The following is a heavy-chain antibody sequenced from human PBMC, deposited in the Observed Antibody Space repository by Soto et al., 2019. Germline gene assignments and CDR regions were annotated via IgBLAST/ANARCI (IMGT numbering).Heavy chain of an antibody. Sequence: SETLSLTCAVSSGSISSSNWWCWVRQPPGKGLEWIGEIYHSGSTNYNPSLKSRVTISVDKSKNQFSLKLSSVTAADTAVYYCARDRVAAAGSGTNWFDPWGQGTLVTVSS. CDR1: SGSISSSNW. V-gene: IGHV4-4*02. J-gene: IGHJ5*02. CDR2: IYHSGST. CDR3: ARDRVAAAGSGTNWFDP. D-gene: IGHD6-13*01.